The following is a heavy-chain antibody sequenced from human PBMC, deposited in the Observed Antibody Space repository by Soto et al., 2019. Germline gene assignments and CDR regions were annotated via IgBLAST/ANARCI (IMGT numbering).Heavy chain of an antibody. CDR1: GGSMSSNY. CDR2: IHSSGST. D-gene: IGHD1-1*01. J-gene: IGHJ6*02. V-gene: IGHV4-4*07. CDR3: ARVKTVDYYGMGV. Sequence: KPSETLSLTCTVSGGSMSSNYWSWIRQPAGKGLEWIGRIHSSGSTNYNPSLKSRVTMSVDTSNNQFSLQLTSVTAADSAVYFCARVKTVDYYGMGVWGQGTTVTVS.